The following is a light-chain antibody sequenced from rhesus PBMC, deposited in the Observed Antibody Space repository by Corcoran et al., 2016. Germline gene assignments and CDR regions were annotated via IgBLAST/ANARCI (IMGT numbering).Light chain of an antibody. CDR3: LQYSSSPYS. Sequence: DIQMTQSPSSLSASVGDTVTLTCRASQSISSWLDGYQQKPGKAPKLLIYKASSLQRGVPSRFSGSGSGTEFTLTISSLQPEDFATYYCLQYSSSPYSFGQGTKVEIK. J-gene: IGKJ2*01. CDR1: QSISSW. CDR2: KAS. V-gene: IGKV1-22*01.